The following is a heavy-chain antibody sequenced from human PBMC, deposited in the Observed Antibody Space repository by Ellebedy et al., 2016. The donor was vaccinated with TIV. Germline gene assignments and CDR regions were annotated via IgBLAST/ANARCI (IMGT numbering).Heavy chain of an antibody. CDR3: AKANWGSPFDL. J-gene: IGHJ4*02. CDR1: GFSFKEYT. D-gene: IGHD7-27*01. Sequence: PGGSLRLSCAASGFSFKEYTIHWVRQAPGKGLEWVSGITGNSDRDYADSVKGRFTISRDNAKNSLYLQMDSLRPEDTALYYCAKANWGSPFDLWGQGTLVTVSS. CDR2: ITGNSDR. V-gene: IGHV3-9*01.